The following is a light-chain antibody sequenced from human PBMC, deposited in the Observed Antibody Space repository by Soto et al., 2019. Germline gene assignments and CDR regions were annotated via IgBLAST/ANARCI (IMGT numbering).Light chain of an antibody. J-gene: IGLJ1*01. Sequence: QSALTQPPSASESPGQSVTISCSGTIGDVGGYYYVSWYQHHPGRAPKLLIYDVDKRPPGVPSRFSGSKSGNTASLTVSGLQADDEADYYCLTYGDNNNYVLGTGTKLTVL. CDR1: IGDVGGYYY. CDR3: LTYGDNNNYV. V-gene: IGLV2-8*01. CDR2: DVD.